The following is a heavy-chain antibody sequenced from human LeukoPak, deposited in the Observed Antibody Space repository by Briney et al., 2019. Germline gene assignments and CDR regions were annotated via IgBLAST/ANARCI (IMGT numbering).Heavy chain of an antibody. CDR3: ARRRGYYDSNGYLAY. V-gene: IGHV1-8*01. CDR2: MNPNSGNT. J-gene: IGHJ4*02. Sequence: ASVTVSCKASGCTFTSYDISWVRQATGQGLEWMGWMNPNSGNTGYAQKFQGRVTMTRNTYISTAYMELSSLRSEDTAVYYCARRRGYYDSNGYLAYWGQGTLVTVSS. D-gene: IGHD3-22*01. CDR1: GCTFTSYD.